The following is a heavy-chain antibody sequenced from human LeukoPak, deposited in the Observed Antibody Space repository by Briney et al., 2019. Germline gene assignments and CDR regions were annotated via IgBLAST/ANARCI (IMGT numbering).Heavy chain of an antibody. CDR3: ASHVDIVATIYPSFDY. Sequence: ASVKVSCKASGYTFTGYYIHWVRQAPGQGLEWMGWIKPNSGGTNYAQKFQGRVTMTRDTSISTAYMELSRLRSDDTAVYYCASHVDIVATIYPSFDYWGQGTLVTVSS. J-gene: IGHJ4*02. CDR1: GYTFTGYY. CDR2: IKPNSGGT. V-gene: IGHV1-2*02. D-gene: IGHD5-12*01.